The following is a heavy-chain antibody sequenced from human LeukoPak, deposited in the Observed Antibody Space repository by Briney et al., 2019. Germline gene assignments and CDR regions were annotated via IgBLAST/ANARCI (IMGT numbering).Heavy chain of an antibody. V-gene: IGHV3-48*01. CDR3: ARVGYSGSYYFDY. D-gene: IGHD5-12*01. J-gene: IGHJ4*02. Sequence: GGSLRLSCAASEFIFSSYSMNWVRQAPGKGLEWVSYISSSSSTIYYGDSVKGRFTISRDNAKNSLYLQMNSLRAEDTAVYYCARVGYSGSYYFDYWGQGTLVTVSS. CDR2: ISSSSSTI. CDR1: EFIFSSYS.